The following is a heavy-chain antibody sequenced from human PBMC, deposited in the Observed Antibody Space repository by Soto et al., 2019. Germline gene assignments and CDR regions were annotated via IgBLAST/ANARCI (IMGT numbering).Heavy chain of an antibody. V-gene: IGHV3-30-3*01. CDR3: ARAWIQLWYFDY. CDR2: ISYDGSNK. J-gene: IGHJ4*02. Sequence: QVQLVESGGGVVQPGRSLRLSCAASGFTFSSYAMHWVRQAPGKGLEWVAVISYDGSNKYYADSVKGRFTISRDTSKNTLYLKMNSLRAEDTAVYYCARAWIQLWYFDYWGQGTLVTVSS. D-gene: IGHD5-18*01. CDR1: GFTFSSYA.